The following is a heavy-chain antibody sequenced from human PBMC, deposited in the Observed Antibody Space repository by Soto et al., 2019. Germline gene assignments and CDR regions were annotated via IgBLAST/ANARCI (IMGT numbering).Heavy chain of an antibody. V-gene: IGHV3-7*01. CDR3: AMVVPYDYYIDV. CDR2: IKQDGSEK. J-gene: IGHJ6*03. D-gene: IGHD2-2*01. Sequence: EVQLVESGGGLVQPGGSLRLSCAASGFTFSSYWMSWVRQAPGKGLEWVANIKQDGSEKYYVDSVKGRFTISRDNAKNSLYLQRNSLRADYTAVYDCAMVVPYDYYIDVLGKGTTVTVSS. CDR1: GFTFSSYW.